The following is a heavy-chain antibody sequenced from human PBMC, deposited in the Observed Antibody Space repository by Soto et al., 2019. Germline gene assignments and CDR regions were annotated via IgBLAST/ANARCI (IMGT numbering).Heavy chain of an antibody. D-gene: IGHD3-3*01. CDR1: GFSFRTSGVG. J-gene: IGHJ1*01. V-gene: IGHV2-5*02. Sequence: GSGPTLVNPTPTLTLTCRCSGFSFRTSGVGLGWIRQPPGKALEWLALIYWDDDRRYSPALKDRLTITKDTSKSQVVLTLTNVDTADTGIYYWSRGWWGYGVITSFKHCGQGSPFTVSS. CDR3: SRGWWGYGVITSFKH. CDR2: IYWDDDR.